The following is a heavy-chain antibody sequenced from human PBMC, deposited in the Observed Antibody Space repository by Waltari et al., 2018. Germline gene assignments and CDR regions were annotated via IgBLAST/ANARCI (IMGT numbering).Heavy chain of an antibody. CDR1: GAPWTLYY. CDR2: IHDSGDT. V-gene: IGHV4-59*01. Sequence: QVQLQESGPGLMKHSETLSLSCTVPGAPWTLYYRSWIRQPPGKGLEYIGYIHDSGDTNYSPSLRSRVSMSMDTSKNQFSLEVSSVTAADSAVYYCARVHGSESPLSWGTDVWGQGTAVTVSS. CDR3: ARVHGSESPLSWGTDV. J-gene: IGHJ6*02.